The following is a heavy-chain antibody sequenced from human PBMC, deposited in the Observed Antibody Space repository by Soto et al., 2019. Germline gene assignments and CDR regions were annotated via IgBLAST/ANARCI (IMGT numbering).Heavy chain of an antibody. CDR3: ARDSNYDILTGYYSIDD. CDR1: GFTFSSYS. Sequence: GGSLRLSCTTSGFTFSSYSMNWVRQAPGKGLEWVSYISSSSSTIYYADSVKGRFTISRDNAKNSLYLQMNSLRDEDTAVYYCARDSNYDILTGYYSIDDWGQGTLVTVSS. V-gene: IGHV3-48*02. CDR2: ISSSSSTI. J-gene: IGHJ4*02. D-gene: IGHD3-9*01.